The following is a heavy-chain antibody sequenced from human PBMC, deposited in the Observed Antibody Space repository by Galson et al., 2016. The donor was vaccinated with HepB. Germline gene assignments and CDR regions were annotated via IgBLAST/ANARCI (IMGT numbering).Heavy chain of an antibody. CDR3: AKDANFWSGYPEDAFDT. CDR1: GFAFTFYA. Sequence: SLRLSCAASGFAFTFYAMNWVRQTPGKGLEWVASITASGTTTHYADSVEGRFTVSRDSSKKMLFLQMNSLRVEDTAVYYCAKDANFWSGYPEDAFDTWGQGTMVTVSS. V-gene: IGHV3-23*01. D-gene: IGHD3-3*01. J-gene: IGHJ3*02. CDR2: ITASGTTT.